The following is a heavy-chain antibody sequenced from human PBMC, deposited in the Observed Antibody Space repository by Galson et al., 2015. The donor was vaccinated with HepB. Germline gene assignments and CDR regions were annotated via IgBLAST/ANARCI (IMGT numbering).Heavy chain of an antibody. Sequence: SVKVSCKASGGTFSSYAISWVRQAPGQGLEWMGGIIPIFGTANYAQKFQGRVTITADESTSTAYMELSSLRSEDTAVYYCARATDPYSSGFYGMDVWGQGTTVTVSS. CDR1: GGTFSSYA. D-gene: IGHD6-19*01. CDR3: ARATDPYSSGFYGMDV. V-gene: IGHV1-69*13. CDR2: IIPIFGTA. J-gene: IGHJ6*02.